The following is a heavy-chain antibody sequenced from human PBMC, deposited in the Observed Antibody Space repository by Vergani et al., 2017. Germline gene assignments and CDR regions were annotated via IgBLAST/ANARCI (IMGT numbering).Heavy chain of an antibody. CDR2: IRSDESRR. CDR3: AKDPHIVVVPAAERYYYYGMDV. V-gene: IGHV3-30*02. J-gene: IGHJ6*02. D-gene: IGHD2-2*01. Sequence: QVQLVESGGGVVQPGGSLRLSCAASGFTFNSYGMHWVRQAPGKGLEWVASIRSDESRRYYGDSMEGPFTISRDNSKNTLYLQMKSLRPEDTAVYYCAKDPHIVVVPAAERYYYYGMDVWGQGTTVTVSS. CDR1: GFTFNSYG.